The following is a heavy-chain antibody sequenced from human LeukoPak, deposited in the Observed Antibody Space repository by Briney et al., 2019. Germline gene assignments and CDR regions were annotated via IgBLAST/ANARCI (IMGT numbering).Heavy chain of an antibody. J-gene: IGHJ5*02. V-gene: IGHV4-4*07. CDR2: IYTSGST. D-gene: IGHD4-17*01. Sequence: SETLSLTCTVSGGSISSYYWSWIRQPAGKGLEWIGRIYTSGSTNYNPSLKSRVTMSVDTSKNQFSLKLSSVTTADTAVYYCARLISHTYGSNWFDPWGQGTLVTVSS. CDR3: ARLISHTYGSNWFDP. CDR1: GGSISSYY.